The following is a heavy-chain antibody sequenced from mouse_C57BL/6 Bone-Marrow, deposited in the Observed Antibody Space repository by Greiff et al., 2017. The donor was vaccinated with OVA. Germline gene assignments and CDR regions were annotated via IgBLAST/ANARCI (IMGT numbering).Heavy chain of an antibody. CDR3: ARGLTTVVDYFDY. Sequence: VQVVESGGGLVKPGGSLKLSCAASGFTFSSYAMSWVRQTPEKRLEWVATISDGGSYTYYPDNVKGRFTISRDNAKNNLYLQMSHLKSEDTAMYYCARGLTTVVDYFDYWGQGTTLTVSS. J-gene: IGHJ2*01. CDR2: ISDGGSYT. D-gene: IGHD1-1*01. CDR1: GFTFSSYA. V-gene: IGHV5-4*01.